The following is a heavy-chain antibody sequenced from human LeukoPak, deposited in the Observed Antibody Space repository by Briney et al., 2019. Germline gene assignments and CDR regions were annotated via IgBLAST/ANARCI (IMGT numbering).Heavy chain of an antibody. J-gene: IGHJ4*02. D-gene: IGHD3-9*01. CDR2: FSGSGGST. CDR3: APLRYFDRIQ. CDR1: GFTFSSYA. Sequence: GGSLRLSCAASGFTFSSYAMSWVRQAPGKGLEWVSEFSGSGGSTYYADSVKGRFTISRDNSKNTLYLQMNSLRAEDTAVYYCAPLRYFDRIQRGQGTLVTVSS. V-gene: IGHV3-23*01.